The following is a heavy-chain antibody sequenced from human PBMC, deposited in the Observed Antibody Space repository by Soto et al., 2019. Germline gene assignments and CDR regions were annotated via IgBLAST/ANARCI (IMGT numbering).Heavy chain of an antibody. CDR1: GGSISSGGYY. CDR3: ARGDYYGSNWFDP. CDR2: IYYSGST. D-gene: IGHD3-10*01. V-gene: IGHV4-31*03. J-gene: IGHJ5*02. Sequence: PSETLSLTCTVSGGSISSGGYYWSWIRQHPVKGLEWIGYIYYSGSTYYNPSLKSRVTISVDTSKNQFSLKLSSVTAADTAVYYCARGDYYGSNWFDPWGQGTLVTVSS.